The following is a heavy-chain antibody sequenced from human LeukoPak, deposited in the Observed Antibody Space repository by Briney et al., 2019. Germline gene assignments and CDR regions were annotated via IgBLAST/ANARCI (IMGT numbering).Heavy chain of an antibody. CDR1: GDSISSSSYY. J-gene: IGHJ4*02. Sequence: SETLSLTCSVSGDSISSSSYYWGWIRQPPGKGLEWIGSIYNSGSTYYNPSLKSRVAISVDTSKNQFSLKLSSVTAADTAVYYCVRFPSYGSGYDYSEDWGQGTQVTVSS. CDR3: VRFPSYGSGYDYSED. D-gene: IGHD3-10*01. V-gene: IGHV4-39*07. CDR2: IYNSGST.